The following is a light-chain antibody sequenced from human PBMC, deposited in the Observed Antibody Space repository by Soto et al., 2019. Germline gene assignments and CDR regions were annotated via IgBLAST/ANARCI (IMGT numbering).Light chain of an antibody. J-gene: IGLJ2*01. V-gene: IGLV1-44*01. CDR1: TSNIGSKT. CDR2: SNN. CDR3: AAWDDRLNGVV. Sequence: QSVLTQPPSASGTPGQRGPISCSGSTSNIGSKTVTWYQQLPGTAPKLLIYSNNHRPSGVPDRFSGPKSGTSASLAISGLQSEDEADYYCAAWDDRLNGVVFGGGTKVTVL.